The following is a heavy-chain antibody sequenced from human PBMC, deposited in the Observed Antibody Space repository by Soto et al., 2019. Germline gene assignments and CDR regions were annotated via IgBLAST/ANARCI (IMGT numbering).Heavy chain of an antibody. D-gene: IGHD1-7*01. CDR2: IWYDGSQI. Sequence: GGSLSLSCAPCGFTFSSYGMHWVRQAPGKGLEWVAVIWYDGSQIFYADSVRGRFTISRDNSKNTAYLQLNSLRAEDTSLYFCATDIEGTWNLNPWGEGTWVT. J-gene: IGHJ5*02. V-gene: IGHV3-33*01. CDR3: ATDIEGTWNLNP. CDR1: GFTFSSYG.